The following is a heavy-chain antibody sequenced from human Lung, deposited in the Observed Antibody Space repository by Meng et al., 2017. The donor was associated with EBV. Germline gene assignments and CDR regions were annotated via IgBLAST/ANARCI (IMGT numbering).Heavy chain of an antibody. CDR1: GFTFSSYS. J-gene: IGHJ4*02. CDR2: ISSSSTYI. D-gene: IGHD6-13*01. CDR3: AKDEQQQPSRY. V-gene: IGHV3-21*04. Sequence: EEQLVESGGGLVKPGGSLRLSCAASGFTFSSYSMNWVRQAPGKGLEWVSSISSSSTYIYYADSVKGRFTISRDNAKNTLYLQMNSLRAEDTAVYYCAKDEQQQPSRYWGQGTLVTVSS.